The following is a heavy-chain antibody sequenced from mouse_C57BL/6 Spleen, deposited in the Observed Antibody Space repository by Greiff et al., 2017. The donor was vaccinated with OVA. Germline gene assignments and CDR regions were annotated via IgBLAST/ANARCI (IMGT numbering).Heavy chain of an antibody. V-gene: IGHV1-15*01. Sequence: QLQQSGAELVRPGASVTLSCKASGYTFTDYEMHWVKQTPVHGLEWIGAIDPETGGTAYNQKFKGKAILTADKSSSTAYMELRSLTSEDSAVYYCTRSPGTGSYFDYWGQGTTLTVSS. CDR2: IDPETGGT. D-gene: IGHD4-1*01. J-gene: IGHJ2*01. CDR3: TRSPGTGSYFDY. CDR1: GYTFTDYE.